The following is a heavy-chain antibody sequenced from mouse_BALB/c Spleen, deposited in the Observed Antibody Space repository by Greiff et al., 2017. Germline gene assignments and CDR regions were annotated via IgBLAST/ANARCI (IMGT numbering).Heavy chain of an antibody. Sequence: EVQLQESGPGLVKPSQSLSLTCTVTGYSITSDYAWNWIRQFPGNKLEWMGYISYSGSTSYNPSLKSRISITRDTSKNQFFLQLNSVTTEDTATYYCASYYYGSSPWFAYWGQGTLVTVSA. D-gene: IGHD1-1*01. CDR2: ISYSGST. CDR3: ASYYYGSSPWFAY. CDR1: GYSITSDYA. V-gene: IGHV3-2*02. J-gene: IGHJ3*01.